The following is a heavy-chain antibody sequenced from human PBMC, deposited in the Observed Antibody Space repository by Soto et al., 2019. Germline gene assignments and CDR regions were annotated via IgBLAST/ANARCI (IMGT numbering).Heavy chain of an antibody. D-gene: IGHD2-15*01. Sequence: QVQLVQSGAEVKKPGSSVKVSCKASGGTFSSYTISWVRQAPGQGLEWMGRIIPILGIANYAQKFQGRVTINADKSTSTAYMELSSLRSEDTAVYYCASLYCSGGSCYSTDTYYYYGMDVWGQGTTVTVSS. CDR3: ASLYCSGGSCYSTDTYYYYGMDV. CDR2: IIPILGIA. CDR1: GGTFSSYT. V-gene: IGHV1-69*02. J-gene: IGHJ6*02.